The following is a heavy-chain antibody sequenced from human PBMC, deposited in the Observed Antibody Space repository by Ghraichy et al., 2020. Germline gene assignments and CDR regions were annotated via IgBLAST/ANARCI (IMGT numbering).Heavy chain of an antibody. CDR3: ARGGSPTITFGGFDN. D-gene: IGHD3-16*01. J-gene: IGHJ4*02. V-gene: IGHV3-48*02. Sequence: GGSLRLSCAASGFTFSSYSMSWVRQPPGKGLEWISYISSTSRTIFYADSVKGRFTISRDIAKNSLYLQMNSLRDEDTAVYYCARGGSPTITFGGFDNWGQGTLVTVSS. CDR2: ISSTSRTI. CDR1: GFTFSSYS.